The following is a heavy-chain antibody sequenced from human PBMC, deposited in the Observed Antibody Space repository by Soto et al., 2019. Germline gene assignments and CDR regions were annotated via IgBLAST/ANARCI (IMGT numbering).Heavy chain of an antibody. CDR2: IYHSGST. V-gene: IGHV4-4*02. Sequence: QVQLQESGPGLVKPSGTLSLTCAVSGGSISSSNWWSWVRQPPGKGLEWIGEIYHSGSTNYNPSLKSRVTISVDKSKNQFSLELSSVTAADTAVYYCAREFGSSGWYSRFYFDYWGQGTLVTVSS. CDR1: GGSISSSNW. J-gene: IGHJ4*02. D-gene: IGHD6-19*01. CDR3: AREFGSSGWYSRFYFDY.